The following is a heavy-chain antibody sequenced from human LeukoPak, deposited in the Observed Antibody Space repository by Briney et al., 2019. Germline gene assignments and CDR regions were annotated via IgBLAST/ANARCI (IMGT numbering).Heavy chain of an antibody. V-gene: IGHV3-7*01. J-gene: IGHJ4*02. CDR1: GFTFDDYG. D-gene: IGHD2-15*01. Sequence: AGSLRLSCAASGFTFDDYGMSWVRQAPGKGLEWVANIKQDGSEKYYVDSVKGRFTISRDNSKNTLYLQMNSLRADDTAVYYCAKDLRYCSGARCYWPDGVFDYWGQGTLVTVSS. CDR2: IKQDGSEK. CDR3: AKDLRYCSGARCYWPDGVFDY.